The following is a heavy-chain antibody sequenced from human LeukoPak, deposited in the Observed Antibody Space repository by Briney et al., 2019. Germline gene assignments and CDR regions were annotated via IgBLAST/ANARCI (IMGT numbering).Heavy chain of an antibody. V-gene: IGHV4-59*08. Sequence: PSETLSLTRTISGGSISTFYWSRIRQSPVKGLEWIGYIFHNGSTDYNPSLKSRITISVDTSKNQFSLKLNSVTAADTAVYYCARQNYDVRAYRYYGLDVWRQGTTVTVSS. D-gene: IGHD3-22*01. CDR3: ARQNYDVRAYRYYGLDV. CDR2: IFHNGST. CDR1: GGSISTFY. J-gene: IGHJ6*02.